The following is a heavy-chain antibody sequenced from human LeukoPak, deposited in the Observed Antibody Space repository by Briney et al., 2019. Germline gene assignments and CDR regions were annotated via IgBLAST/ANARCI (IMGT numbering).Heavy chain of an antibody. V-gene: IGHV3-23*01. D-gene: IGHD2-2*01. CDR2: ISGSGGST. Sequence: PGGSLRLSCAASGFTFGSYAMSWVRQAPGKGLEWVSAISGSGGSTYYADSVKGLFTISRDNSKNTLYLQMNSLRAEDTALYYCAKDCTSTNCYVDYWGQGTLVTVSS. CDR1: GFTFGSYA. J-gene: IGHJ4*02. CDR3: AKDCTSTNCYVDY.